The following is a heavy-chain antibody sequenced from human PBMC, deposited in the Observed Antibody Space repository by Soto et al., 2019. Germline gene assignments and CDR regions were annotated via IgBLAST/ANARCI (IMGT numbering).Heavy chain of an antibody. CDR2: ISSHNGNT. CDR1: GYTFTNYG. CDR3: ARFCSTTSCYYSYTPYFDY. D-gene: IGHD2-2*01. J-gene: IGHJ4*02. Sequence: QIQLVQSGAEVKKPGASVRVSCKTSGYTFTNYGVSWVRQAPGHGLEWMGWISSHNGNTNHIEKFQGRVTMTTDTSTSTAYMELRSLTSDDTAVYFCARFCSTTSCYYSYTPYFDYWGQGTLITVSS. V-gene: IGHV1-18*01.